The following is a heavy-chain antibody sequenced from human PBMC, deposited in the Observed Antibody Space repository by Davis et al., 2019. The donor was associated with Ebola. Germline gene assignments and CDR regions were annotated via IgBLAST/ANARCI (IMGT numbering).Heavy chain of an antibody. CDR3: ARATFGYNSGWYADY. V-gene: IGHV1-69*05. CDR2: IIPIFGTA. D-gene: IGHD6-19*01. CDR1: GGTFSSYA. J-gene: IGHJ4*02. Sequence: SVKVSCKASGGTFSSYAISWVRQAPGQGLEWMGGIIPIFGTANYSQKFQGRVTITMDTSASTGYMELSSLRSEDTAVYYCARATFGYNSGWYADYWGQGTLVTVSS.